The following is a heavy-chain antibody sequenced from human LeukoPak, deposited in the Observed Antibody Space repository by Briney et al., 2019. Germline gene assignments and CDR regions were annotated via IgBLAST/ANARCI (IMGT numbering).Heavy chain of an antibody. Sequence: PSETLSLTCAVYGGSFSGYYWSWIRQPPGKGLEWIGEINHSGSTNYNPSLKSRVTISVDTSKNQFSLKLSSVTAADTAVYYCARAYPRSGYYHPPQPASRYPRVYFDYWGQGTLVTVSS. CDR3: ARAYPRSGYYHPPQPASRYPRVYFDY. J-gene: IGHJ4*02. CDR2: INHSGST. CDR1: GGSFSGYY. D-gene: IGHD3-3*01. V-gene: IGHV4-34*01.